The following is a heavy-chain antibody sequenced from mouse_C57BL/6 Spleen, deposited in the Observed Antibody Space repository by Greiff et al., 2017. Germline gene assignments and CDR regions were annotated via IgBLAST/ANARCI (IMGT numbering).Heavy chain of an antibody. CDR3: ARLEVYYECDGFAY. J-gene: IGHJ3*01. CDR2: ISGGGGNT. Sequence: EVQVVESGGGLVKPGGSLKLSCAASGFTFSSYTMSWVRQTPEKRLEWVATISGGGGNTYYPDSVKGRFTISRDNAKNTLYLQMSSLRSEDTALYYCARLEVYYECDGFAYWGQGTLVTVSA. V-gene: IGHV5-9*01. D-gene: IGHD2-4*01. CDR1: GFTFSSYT.